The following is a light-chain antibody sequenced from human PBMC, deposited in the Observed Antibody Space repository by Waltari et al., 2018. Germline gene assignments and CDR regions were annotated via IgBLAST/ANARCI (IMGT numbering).Light chain of an antibody. J-gene: IGKJ2*01. V-gene: IGKV3-20*01. CDR3: QLYGNSPRYS. Sequence: EIVLTQSPGTLSLSPGEGASLSCRASQAVSRSYIAWYQQKPGQAPRPLIYGASSRAPGLPDRFSGSGSGTDFTLTISRLEPEDFAVYYCQLYGNSPRYSFGQGTRLEIK. CDR2: GAS. CDR1: QAVSRSY.